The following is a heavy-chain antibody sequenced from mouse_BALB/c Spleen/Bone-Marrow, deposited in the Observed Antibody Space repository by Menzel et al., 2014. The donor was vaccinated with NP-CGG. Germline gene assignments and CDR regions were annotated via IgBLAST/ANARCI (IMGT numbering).Heavy chain of an antibody. V-gene: IGHV7-3*02. CDR1: GFTFXDYY. CDR2: IRNKANGYTT. D-gene: IGHD1-3*01. J-gene: IGHJ2*01. CDR3: ARDKKSVFFDY. Sequence: EVNVVESGGGLVQPGGSLRLSCATSGFTFXDYYMNWVRQPPGKALEWLGFIRNKANGYTTEYSTSAKGRFTISRDNSQNILYLQMHTLRDEDSAAYYCARDKKSVFFDYGGLGTTLTVSS.